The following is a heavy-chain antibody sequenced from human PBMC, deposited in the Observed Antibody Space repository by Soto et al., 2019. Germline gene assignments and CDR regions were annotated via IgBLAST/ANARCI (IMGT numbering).Heavy chain of an antibody. Sequence: QVQLVESGGGVVQPGRSLRLSCAASGFTFSSYGMHWVRQAPGKGLEGVAVIGYDGSNKYYADSVKGRFTISRDNSKNTLYLQMNSLRAEDTAVYYCARDGYCSGGSCYSVPVFDYWGQGTLVTVSS. V-gene: IGHV3-33*01. CDR1: GFTFSSYG. CDR2: IGYDGSNK. J-gene: IGHJ4*02. D-gene: IGHD2-15*01. CDR3: ARDGYCSGGSCYSVPVFDY.